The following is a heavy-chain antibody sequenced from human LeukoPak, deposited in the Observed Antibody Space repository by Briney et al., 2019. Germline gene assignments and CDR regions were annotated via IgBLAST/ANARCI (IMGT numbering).Heavy chain of an antibody. Sequence: GGSLRLSCAASGFTFSSYGMHWVRQAPGKGLEWVAFIRYDGTNKYYADSVKARFTISRDNSKNTLFLQMNSLRAEDTAVYYCAKDLLGYCSGGSCYSFFDYWGQGTLVTVSS. J-gene: IGHJ4*02. D-gene: IGHD2-15*01. CDR3: AKDLLGYCSGGSCYSFFDY. CDR2: IRYDGTNK. CDR1: GFTFSSYG. V-gene: IGHV3-30*02.